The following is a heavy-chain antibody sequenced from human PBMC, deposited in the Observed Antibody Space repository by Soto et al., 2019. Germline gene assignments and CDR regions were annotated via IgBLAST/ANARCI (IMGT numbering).Heavy chain of an antibody. CDR3: ARAIGSRWPHFDY. Sequence: QVQLVESGGGVVQPGRSLRLSCAASGFTFSSYAMHWVRQAPGKGLEWVAVISYDGSNKYYADSVKGRFTISRDNSKNPLYLQMNSLRAEDTAVYYCARAIGSRWPHFDYWGQGTLVTVSS. CDR1: GFTFSSYA. J-gene: IGHJ4*02. CDR2: ISYDGSNK. D-gene: IGHD2-15*01. V-gene: IGHV3-30-3*01.